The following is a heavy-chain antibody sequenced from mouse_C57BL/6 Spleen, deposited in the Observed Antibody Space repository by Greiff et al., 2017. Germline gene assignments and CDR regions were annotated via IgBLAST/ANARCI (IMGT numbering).Heavy chain of an antibody. CDR2: INPSTGGT. J-gene: IGHJ2*01. CDR1: GYSFTGYY. CDR3: ARGELREYYFDY. V-gene: IGHV1-42*01. Sequence: VQLKQSGPELVKPGASVKISCKASGYSFTGYYMNWVKQSPEKSLEWIGEINPSTGGTTYNQKFKAKATLTVDKSSSTAYMQLKSLTSEDSAVYYCARGELREYYFDYWGQGTTLTVSS. D-gene: IGHD1-1*01.